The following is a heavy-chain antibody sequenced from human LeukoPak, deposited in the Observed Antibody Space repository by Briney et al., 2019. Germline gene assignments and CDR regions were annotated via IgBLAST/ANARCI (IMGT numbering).Heavy chain of an antibody. Sequence: GESLKISCKGYGYSFTNYWIGWGRQMPGKGLEWMGIIYPGDSDTRYSPSFQGQVSISVDKSINTAYLQWRSLKASDTAMYYCARQKNSGWYRSLVFDIWGQGTKVTVSS. D-gene: IGHD6-19*01. CDR1: GYSFTNYW. CDR2: IYPGDSDT. CDR3: ARQKNSGWYRSLVFDI. V-gene: IGHV5-51*01. J-gene: IGHJ3*02.